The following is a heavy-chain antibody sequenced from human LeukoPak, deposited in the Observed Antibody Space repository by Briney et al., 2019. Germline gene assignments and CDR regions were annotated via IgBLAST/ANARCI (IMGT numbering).Heavy chain of an antibody. V-gene: IGHV1-69*05. CDR3: ARTVRFLEWLIPGYYYYYMDV. D-gene: IGHD3-3*01. CDR1: GYTFTSYD. J-gene: IGHJ6*03. CDR2: IIPIFGTA. Sequence: EASVKVSCKASGYTFTSYDINWVRQAPGQGLEWMGGIIPIFGTANYAQKFQGRVTITTDESTSTAYMELSSLRSEDTAVYYCARTVRFLEWLIPGYYYYYMDVWGKGTTVTVSS.